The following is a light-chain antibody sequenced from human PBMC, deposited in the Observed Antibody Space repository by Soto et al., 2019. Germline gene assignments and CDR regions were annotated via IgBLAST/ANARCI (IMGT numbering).Light chain of an antibody. CDR1: QSVSSN. V-gene: IGKV3-15*01. CDR3: QQYNNGPPVT. J-gene: IGKJ1*01. Sequence: EIVMTQSPATLSVSPGERATLSCRASQSVSSNLAWYQQKPGQAPMLLIYGASTRATGIPARFSGSGSGTEFTLTISSLQSEDFAVYYCQQYNNGPPVTFGQGTKVEIK. CDR2: GAS.